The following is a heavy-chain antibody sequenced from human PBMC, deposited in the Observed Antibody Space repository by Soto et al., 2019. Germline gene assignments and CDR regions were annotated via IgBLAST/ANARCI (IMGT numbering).Heavy chain of an antibody. CDR1: GDSISSYY. D-gene: IGHD3-22*01. V-gene: IGHV4-59*01. Sequence: QVQLQESGPGLVKPSETLSLTCAVSGDSISSYYCMWIRQPPGKGLESIGYLYYGRSANYNPSLKSRVTLAXYTSTNQCCLTLSSMTAADTAVYYCALRSMAVVPEYWGQGTLVTVSS. J-gene: IGHJ4*02. CDR3: ALRSMAVVPEY. CDR2: LYYGRSA.